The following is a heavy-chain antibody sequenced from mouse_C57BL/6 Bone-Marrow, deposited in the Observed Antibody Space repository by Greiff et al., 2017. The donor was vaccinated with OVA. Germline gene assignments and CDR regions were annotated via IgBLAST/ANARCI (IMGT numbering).Heavy chain of an antibody. Sequence: VQLQESGPGLVQPSQSLSITCTVSGFSLTSYGVHWVRQSPGKGLEWLGVIWSGGSTDYNAAFISRLSISKDNSKSQVFFKMNSLQADDTAIYYCARGENWDGFAYWGQGTLVTVSA. V-gene: IGHV2-2*01. J-gene: IGHJ3*01. CDR2: IWSGGST. CDR3: ARGENWDGFAY. CDR1: GFSLTSYG. D-gene: IGHD4-1*01.